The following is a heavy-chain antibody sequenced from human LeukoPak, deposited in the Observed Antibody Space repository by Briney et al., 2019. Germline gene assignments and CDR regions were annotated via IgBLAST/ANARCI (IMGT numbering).Heavy chain of an antibody. CDR1: GYTFTSYD. Sequence: ASVKVSCKASGYTFTSYDINWVRQATGLGLEWMGWMNPNSGNTGYAQKFQGRVTMTRNTSISTAYMELSSLRSEDTAVYYCARGLLGMRAFDYWGQGTLVTVSS. V-gene: IGHV1-8*01. D-gene: IGHD3-10*01. CDR3: ARGLLGMRAFDY. J-gene: IGHJ4*02. CDR2: MNPNSGNT.